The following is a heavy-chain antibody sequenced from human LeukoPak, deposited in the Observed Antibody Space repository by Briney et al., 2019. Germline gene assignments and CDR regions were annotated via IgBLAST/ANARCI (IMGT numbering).Heavy chain of an antibody. CDR2: IKSKTDGGTT. J-gene: IGHJ4*02. D-gene: IGHD6-6*01. CDR1: GFTFSNAW. V-gene: IGHV3-15*01. CDR3: TTCEAARPG. Sequence: GGSLRLSCAASGFTFSNAWMSWVRQAPGKGLEWVGGIKSKTDGGTTDYAASVKGRFTISRHDSKNTLYLQMNSLKTEDTAVYYCTTCEAARPGWGQGTLVTVSS.